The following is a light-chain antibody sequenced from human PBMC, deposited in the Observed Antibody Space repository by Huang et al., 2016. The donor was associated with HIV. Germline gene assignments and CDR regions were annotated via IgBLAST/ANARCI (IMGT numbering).Light chain of an antibody. V-gene: IGKV2-30*02. CDR2: KAS. CDR3: MQGTHWPL. J-gene: IGKJ2*01. Sequence: DVVMTQSPLSLPVTLGQPASISCRSSQSLVHSDGNTYLNWFQQRPGQSPRRLNYKASNRDSGVPDRFSGSGSGTDFTLKISRVEAEDVGVYYCMQGTHWPLFGQGTKLEIK. CDR1: QSLVHSDGNTY.